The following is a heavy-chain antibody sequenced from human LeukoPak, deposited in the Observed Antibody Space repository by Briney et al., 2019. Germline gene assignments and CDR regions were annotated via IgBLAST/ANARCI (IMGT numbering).Heavy chain of an antibody. Sequence: GGSLRLSCAASGFTFSNYNMNWVRQAPGKGLEWVSSISSSSSYIYHADSVKGRFTISRDNAKNSLYLQMNSLRAEDTAVYYCARGLYSSGWYPPHDYWGQGTLVTVSS. CDR3: ARGLYSSGWYPPHDY. CDR2: ISSSSSYI. V-gene: IGHV3-21*01. J-gene: IGHJ4*02. D-gene: IGHD6-19*01. CDR1: GFTFSNYN.